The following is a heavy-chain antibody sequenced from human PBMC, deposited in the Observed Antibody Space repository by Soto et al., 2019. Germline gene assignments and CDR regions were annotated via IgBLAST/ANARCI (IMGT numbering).Heavy chain of an antibody. V-gene: IGHV3-21*01. CDR2: ISSSSSYI. CDR3: ARSSWVSDAFDI. Sequence: EVQLVESGGGLVKPGGSLRLSCAASGFTFSSYSMNWVRQAPGKGLEWVSSISSSSSYIYYADSVKGRFTISRDNAKNSLYLQMNSLRAEDTAVYYCARSSWVSDAFDIWGQGTMVTVSS. J-gene: IGHJ3*02. CDR1: GFTFSSYS. D-gene: IGHD6-13*01.